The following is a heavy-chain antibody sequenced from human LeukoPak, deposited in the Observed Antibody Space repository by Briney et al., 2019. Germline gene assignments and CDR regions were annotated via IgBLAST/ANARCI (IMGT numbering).Heavy chain of an antibody. D-gene: IGHD6-19*01. J-gene: IGHJ4*02. V-gene: IGHV4-59*01. CDR2: IYYSGST. CDR1: GGSISSYY. CDR3: ARETGLAGFASGLGFNY. Sequence: PSETLSLTCTVSGGSISSYYWSWIRQPPGKGLEWIGYIYYSGSTNYNPSLKSRVTISVDTSKNHFSLNLTSVTAADTATYYCARETGLAGFASGLGFNYWGQGILVTVSS.